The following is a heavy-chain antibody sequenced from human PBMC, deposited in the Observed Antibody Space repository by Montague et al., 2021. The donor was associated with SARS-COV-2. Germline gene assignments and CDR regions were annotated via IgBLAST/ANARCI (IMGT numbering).Heavy chain of an antibody. CDR2: IYTSGST. V-gene: IGHV4-61*02. D-gene: IGHD3-3*01. Sequence: TLSLTCTVSGGSISSGSYYWSWIRQPAGKGLEWIGRIYTSGSTNYNSSLKSRVTISVDTSKNRFSLKLSSVTAADMAVYYCARILGTYYVFWRGERAIDAFDIWGQGTMVTVSS. J-gene: IGHJ3*02. CDR3: ARILGTYYVFWRGERAIDAFDI. CDR1: GGSISSGSYY.